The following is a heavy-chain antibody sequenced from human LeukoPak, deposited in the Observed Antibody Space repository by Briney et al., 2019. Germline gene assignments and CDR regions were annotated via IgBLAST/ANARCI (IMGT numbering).Heavy chain of an antibody. V-gene: IGHV4-38-2*02. CDR3: ARHGFSSGSGWFDP. J-gene: IGHJ5*02. Sequence: SETLSLTCTVSGFSIRSDYFWGWIRQPPGKGLEWVASIDHRGSTYYNPPLKSRVTISVDTSKNHLSLKLSSVSAADTAMYYCARHGFSSGSGWFDPWGQGTLVTVSS. CDR2: IDHRGST. D-gene: IGHD1-26*01. CDR1: GFSIRSDYF.